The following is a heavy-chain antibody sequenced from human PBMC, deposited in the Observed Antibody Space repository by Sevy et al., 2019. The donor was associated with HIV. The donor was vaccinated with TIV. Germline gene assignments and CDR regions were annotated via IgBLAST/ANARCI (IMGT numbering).Heavy chain of an antibody. CDR1: GFTFSNYA. CDR2: FSFGWVKI. J-gene: IGHJ4*02. CDR3: AREGCSKPHDY. D-gene: IGHD2-2*01. Sequence: GGSLRLSCAASGFTFSNYAMSWVRQAPGKGLEWVSTFSFGWVKINYADSVKGRFTISRDNSKNTLYLQMNSLRAEDTALYYCAREGCSKPHDYWGQGTLVTVSS. V-gene: IGHV3-23*01.